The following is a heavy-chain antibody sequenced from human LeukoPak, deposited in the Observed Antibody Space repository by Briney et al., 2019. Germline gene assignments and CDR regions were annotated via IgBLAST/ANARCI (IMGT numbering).Heavy chain of an antibody. J-gene: IGHJ4*02. D-gene: IGHD4-23*01. CDR1: GGSISSSSSIC. CDR3: ARNGGNSDYDY. V-gene: IGHV4-4*02. Sequence: SETLSLTCAVSGGSISSSSSICWTWVRQTPGKGLEWIGEIYHSGATNYNPSLKSRVTMLLDKSKNQFSLKLNSVTAADTAVYYCARNGGNSDYDYWGQGTLVTVSA. CDR2: IYHSGAT.